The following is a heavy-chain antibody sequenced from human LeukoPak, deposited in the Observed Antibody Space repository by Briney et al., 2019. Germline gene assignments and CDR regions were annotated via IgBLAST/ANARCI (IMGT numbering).Heavy chain of an antibody. CDR2: IRYVGINK. D-gene: IGHD1-26*01. V-gene: IGHV3-30*02. J-gene: IGHJ3*02. CDR1: GFTFSTYG. CDR3: VYELGLRCRYSGSYCPWAAFDI. Sequence: GGSLRLSCAASGFTFSTYGMHWVRQAPGKGLEWVSFIRYVGINKYYADSVKGRFTISRDNSKNTLYLQMNSLRAEDTAVYYCVYELGLRCRYSGSYCPWAAFDIWGQGTMVTVSS.